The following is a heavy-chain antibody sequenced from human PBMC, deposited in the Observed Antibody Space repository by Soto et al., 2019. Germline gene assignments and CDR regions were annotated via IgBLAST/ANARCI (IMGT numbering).Heavy chain of an antibody. CDR1: GGTFSSYA. V-gene: IGHV1-69*01. CDR3: ARYPYRFGKYYYGMDV. D-gene: IGHD3-10*01. Sequence: QVQLVQSGAEVKKPGSSVKVSCKASGGTFSSYAISWVRQAPGQGLEWMGGIIPIFGTANYAQKFQGRVTITADESTSTAYMELSSLRSDDTAVYYCARYPYRFGKYYYGMDVWGQGTTVTVSS. CDR2: IIPIFGTA. J-gene: IGHJ6*02.